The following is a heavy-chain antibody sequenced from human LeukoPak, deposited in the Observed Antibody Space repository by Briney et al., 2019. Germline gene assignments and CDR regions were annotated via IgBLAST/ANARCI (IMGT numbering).Heavy chain of an antibody. D-gene: IGHD3-22*01. J-gene: IGHJ4*02. Sequence: GRSLRLSCAASRFTFSNYGMHWVRQAPGKGLEWVADIWYDGSNKYYADSVKGRFTISRDNSKNTLYLQMNSLRAEDTAVYYCARGRGYDSGTYNYAFSDYWGQGTLVTVSS. V-gene: IGHV3-33*01. CDR1: RFTFSNYG. CDR3: ARGRGYDSGTYNYAFSDY. CDR2: IWYDGSNK.